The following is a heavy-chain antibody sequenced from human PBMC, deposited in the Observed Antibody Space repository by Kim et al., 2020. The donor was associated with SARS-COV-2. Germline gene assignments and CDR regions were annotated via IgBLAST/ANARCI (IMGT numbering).Heavy chain of an antibody. CDR1: GFTFSSSW. CDR2: INPDGSER. Sequence: GGSLRLSCVVSGFTFSSSWMTWVRQAPGKGLEWVATINPDGSERNYVDSVKGRFAISRDNAKNLLYLQMNSLRIEDTAVYYCPRDLNLDDQGWGQGTLV. V-gene: IGHV3-7*03. J-gene: IGHJ4*02. D-gene: IGHD1-1*01. CDR3: PRDLNLDDQG.